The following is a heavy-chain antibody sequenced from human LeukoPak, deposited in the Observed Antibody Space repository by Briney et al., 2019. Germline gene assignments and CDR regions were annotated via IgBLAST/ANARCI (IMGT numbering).Heavy chain of an antibody. CDR1: GFTFSSYW. CDR3: ARVPSRYYYYMDV. J-gene: IGHJ6*03. V-gene: IGHV3-7*01. CDR2: IKQDGSEK. Sequence: GRSLRLSCAASGFTFSSYWMSWVRQAPGKGLEWVANIKQDGSEKYYVDSVKGRFTISRDNAKNSLYLQMISLRAEDTAVYYCARVPSRYYYYMDVWGKGTTVTVSS.